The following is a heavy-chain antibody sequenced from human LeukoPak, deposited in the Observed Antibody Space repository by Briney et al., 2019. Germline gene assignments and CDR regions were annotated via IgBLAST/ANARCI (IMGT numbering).Heavy chain of an antibody. D-gene: IGHD3-22*01. V-gene: IGHV3-23*01. CDR3: AGYDSSGYYLYYFDY. J-gene: IGHJ4*02. Sequence: GGSLRLSCAASGFTFSSYAMSWVRQAPGKGLEWVSAISGSGGSTYYADSVKGRFTISRDNSKNTLYLQMNSLRAEDTAVYYCAGYDSSGYYLYYFDYWGQGTLVTVSS. CDR2: ISGSGGST. CDR1: GFTFSSYA.